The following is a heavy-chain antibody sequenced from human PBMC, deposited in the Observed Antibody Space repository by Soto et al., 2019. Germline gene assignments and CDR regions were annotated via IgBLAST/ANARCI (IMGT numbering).Heavy chain of an antibody. CDR3: ARRRGYCSGGSCYFYFDY. D-gene: IGHD2-15*01. J-gene: IGHJ4*02. CDR2: ISDTGST. CDR1: GGSISSYC. V-gene: IGHV4-59*08. Sequence: PSETLSLTSTVSGGSISSYCWSWIRQPPGKGLEWIAYISDTGSTNYNPSLKSQVTISADTSKNQFSLELSSVTAADTAVYYCARRRGYCSGGSCYFYFDYWGQGTLVTVSS.